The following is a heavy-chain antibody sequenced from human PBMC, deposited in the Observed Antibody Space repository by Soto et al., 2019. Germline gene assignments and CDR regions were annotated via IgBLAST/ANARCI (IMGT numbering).Heavy chain of an antibody. Sequence: QVQLQESGPGLVKPSGTLSLTCAVSSGSISSSNWWSWVRQPPGKGLELIGEIYHSGSTNNNPSLKSRVTISVDKSKNQFSLKLSSVTAADTAVYYCARVGEYCSGGSCSPGSYFDYWGQGTLVTVSS. CDR1: SGSISSSNW. V-gene: IGHV4-4*02. D-gene: IGHD2-15*01. J-gene: IGHJ4*02. CDR3: ARVGEYCSGGSCSPGSYFDY. CDR2: IYHSGST.